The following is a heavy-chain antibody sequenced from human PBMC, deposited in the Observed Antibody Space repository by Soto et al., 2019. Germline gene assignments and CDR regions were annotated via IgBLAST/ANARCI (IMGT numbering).Heavy chain of an antibody. J-gene: IGHJ6*02. CDR2: ISSSSSTI. V-gene: IGHV3-48*02. CDR1: GFTFSSHS. Sequence: GGSLRLSCAASGFTFSSHSMNWVRQAQGKGLEWVSYISSSSSTIYYADSVKGRFTISRDNAKNSLYLQMNSLRDEDTAVYYCARPEYSSSSYGMDVWGQGTTVTVSS. D-gene: IGHD6-6*01. CDR3: ARPEYSSSSYGMDV.